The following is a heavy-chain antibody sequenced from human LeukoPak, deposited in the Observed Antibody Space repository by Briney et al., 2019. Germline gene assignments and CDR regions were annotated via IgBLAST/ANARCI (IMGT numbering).Heavy chain of an antibody. Sequence: PSETLSLTCALYGGSFSGYYWSWIRQSPGKGLEWIRQINHSGYTNYKPSLKSRVTMSVDTSKNQFSLKLISMTAADTAVYYCARLGSRVLWGQGTLVTVSS. CDR3: ARLGSRVL. CDR2: INHSGYT. D-gene: IGHD1-26*01. CDR1: GGSFSGYY. V-gene: IGHV4-34*01. J-gene: IGHJ4*02.